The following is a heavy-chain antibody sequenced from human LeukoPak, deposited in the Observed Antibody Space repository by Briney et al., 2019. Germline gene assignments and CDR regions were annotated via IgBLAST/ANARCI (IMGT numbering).Heavy chain of an antibody. D-gene: IGHD6-13*01. CDR2: IRYDGSNK. CDR3: ANTGAAAGTKYYYYMDV. Sequence: PGGSLRLSCAASGFTFSSYGMHWVRQAPGKGLEWVAFIRYDGSNKYYADSVKGRFTISRDNSKNTLYLQMNSLRAEDTAVYYCANTGAAAGTKYYYYMDVWGKGTTVTISS. J-gene: IGHJ6*03. CDR1: GFTFSSYG. V-gene: IGHV3-30*02.